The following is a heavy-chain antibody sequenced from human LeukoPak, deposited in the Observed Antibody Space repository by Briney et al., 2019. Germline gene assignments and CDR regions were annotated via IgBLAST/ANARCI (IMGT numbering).Heavy chain of an antibody. D-gene: IGHD1-26*01. V-gene: IGHV1-69*01. CDR1: RGTFSSHA. Sequence: SVTVSCKASRGTFSSHAISWVRQAARQGLAGMGGIIPIYGTANYPQKFQGRVTITADESTSTAYIELSSLRSEDTAVYYCSSRIVGATPAFDIWGQGTMVSVSS. J-gene: IGHJ3*02. CDR2: IIPIYGTA. CDR3: SSRIVGATPAFDI.